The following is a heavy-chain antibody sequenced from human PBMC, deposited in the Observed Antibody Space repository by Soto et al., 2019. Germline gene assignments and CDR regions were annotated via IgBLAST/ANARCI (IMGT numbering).Heavy chain of an antibody. V-gene: IGHV3-23*01. J-gene: IGHJ4*02. D-gene: IGHD4-17*01. CDR3: AKDLGTTVSPFLDY. CDR2: ISGSGGST. CDR1: GFTFSSYA. Sequence: GGSLRLSCAASGFTFSSYAMSWVRQAPGKGLEWVSAISGSGGSTYYADSVKGRSTISRDNSKNTLYLQMNSLRAEDTAVYYCAKDLGTTVSPFLDYWGQGTLVTVSS.